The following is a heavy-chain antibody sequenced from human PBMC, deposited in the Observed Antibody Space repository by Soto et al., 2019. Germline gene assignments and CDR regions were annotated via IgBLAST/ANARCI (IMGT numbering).Heavy chain of an antibody. J-gene: IGHJ4*02. V-gene: IGHV3-30*18. CDR1: GFPFRSYA. D-gene: IGHD6-13*01. CDR2: ISYDGNNK. CDR3: AKDRYAAVGAGFRAPPYFDY. Sequence: QVQLVESGGGVVQPGRSLRLSCAASGFPFRSYAMHWVRQAPGKGLEWVAVISYDGNNKYYADSVKGRFTISRDNSKNTVYLQMISLRAEDTAVYYCAKDRYAAVGAGFRAPPYFDYWGQGTLVPVSS.